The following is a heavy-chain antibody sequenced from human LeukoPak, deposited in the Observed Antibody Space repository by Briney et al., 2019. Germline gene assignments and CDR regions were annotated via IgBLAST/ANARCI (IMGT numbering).Heavy chain of an antibody. CDR2: INHSGST. D-gene: IGHD3-9*01. Sequence: PSETLSLTCAVYGGSFSGYYWSWLRQPPGKGLEWIGEINHSGSTNYNPSLKSRVTISVDTSKNQFSLKLSSVTAADTAVYYCARGDYDILTGPSGAFDIWGQGTMVTVSS. CDR1: GGSFSGYY. J-gene: IGHJ3*02. V-gene: IGHV4-34*01. CDR3: ARGDYDILTGPSGAFDI.